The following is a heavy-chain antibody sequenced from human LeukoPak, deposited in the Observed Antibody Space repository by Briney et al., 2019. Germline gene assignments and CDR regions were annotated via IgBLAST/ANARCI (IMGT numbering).Heavy chain of an antibody. Sequence: GGSLRLSCAASGFTFSDYYMSWIRQAPGKGLEWVSYISSSGSTIYYADSVKGRFTISRDNAKNSLYLQMNSLRAEDTAVYYCARVQPDPAVAGSNWFDPWGQGTLVTVSS. V-gene: IGHV3-11*01. J-gene: IGHJ5*02. CDR1: GFTFSDYY. CDR2: ISSSGSTI. CDR3: ARVQPDPAVAGSNWFDP. D-gene: IGHD6-19*01.